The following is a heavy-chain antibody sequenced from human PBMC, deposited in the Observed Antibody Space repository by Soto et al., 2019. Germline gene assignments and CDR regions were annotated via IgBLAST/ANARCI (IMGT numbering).Heavy chain of an antibody. J-gene: IGHJ4*02. D-gene: IGHD6-13*01. CDR2: ISYDGSNK. Sequence: QVQLVESGEGVVQPGRSLRLSCAASGFTFSSYGMHWVRQAPGKGLEWVAVISYDGSNKYYADSVKGRFTISRDNSKNTLYLQMNSLRAEDTAVYYCAKIAGSSWPFDYWGQGTLVTVSS. V-gene: IGHV3-30*18. CDR3: AKIAGSSWPFDY. CDR1: GFTFSSYG.